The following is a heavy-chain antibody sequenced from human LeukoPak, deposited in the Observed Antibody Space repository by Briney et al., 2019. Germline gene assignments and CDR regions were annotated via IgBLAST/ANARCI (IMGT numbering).Heavy chain of an antibody. V-gene: IGHV3-23*01. CDR3: ARDNWNYGAFDY. CDR2: ISGSGGST. D-gene: IGHD1-7*01. CDR1: GFTFSSYA. J-gene: IGHJ4*02. Sequence: GGSLRLSCAASGFTFSSYAMSWVRQAPGKGLEWVSAISGSGGSTYYADSVKGRFTISRDNAKNSLSLQMNSLRDEDTAVYYCARDNWNYGAFDYWGQGTLVTVSS.